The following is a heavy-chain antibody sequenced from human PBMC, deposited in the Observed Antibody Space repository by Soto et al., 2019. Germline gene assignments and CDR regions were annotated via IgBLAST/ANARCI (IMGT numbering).Heavy chain of an antibody. Sequence: ASVKVSCKASGYTFFTYDISWVRQAPGQGVEWMGWISTYSGDTKYAQKYQGRVTMNTDTSTTTACLELRSLRSDDTAVYYCARHHGPTTSENWFDPWGQGTLVTVSS. CDR3: ARHHGPTTSENWFDP. D-gene: IGHD5-12*01. CDR2: ISTYSGDT. J-gene: IGHJ5*02. CDR1: GYTFFTYD. V-gene: IGHV1-18*01.